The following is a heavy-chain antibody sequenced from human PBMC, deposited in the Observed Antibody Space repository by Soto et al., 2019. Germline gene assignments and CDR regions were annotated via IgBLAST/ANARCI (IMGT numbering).Heavy chain of an antibody. Sequence: SLRLSCAASGFIFSSYNLNWVRQAAGKGLEWVSYISSSGNTIYYSDSVKGRFTFSRDNGKNSLFLQMNSLREEDTAVYYCARDRGVGTPDSFDIWGQGTMVTVSS. CDR2: ISSSGNTI. D-gene: IGHD3-3*01. J-gene: IGHJ3*02. V-gene: IGHV3-48*02. CDR1: GFIFSSYN. CDR3: ARDRGVGTPDSFDI.